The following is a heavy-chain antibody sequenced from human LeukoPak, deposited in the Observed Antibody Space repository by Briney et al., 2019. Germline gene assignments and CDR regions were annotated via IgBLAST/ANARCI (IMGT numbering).Heavy chain of an antibody. V-gene: IGHV3-49*03. CDR1: GFTFGDYA. CDR3: TRALMQQLGNRWFDP. Sequence: GGSLRLSCTASGFTFGDYAMSWFRQAPGKGLEWVGFIRSKAYGGTTEYAASAKGRFTISRDDSKSIAYLQMNSLKTEDTAVYYCTRALMQQLGNRWFDPWGQGTLVTVSS. CDR2: IRSKAYGGTT. J-gene: IGHJ5*02. D-gene: IGHD6-13*01.